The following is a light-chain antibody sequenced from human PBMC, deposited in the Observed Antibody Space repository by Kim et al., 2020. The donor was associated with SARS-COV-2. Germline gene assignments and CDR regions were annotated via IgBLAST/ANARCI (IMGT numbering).Light chain of an antibody. CDR1: QSISSY. CDR3: QQSYSTLSWT. J-gene: IGKJ1*01. V-gene: IGKV1-39*01. Sequence: SVGDRVTITCRASQSISSYLNWYQQKPGKAPKLLIYAASSLQSGVPSRFSGSGSGTDFTLTISSLQPEDFATYYCQQSYSTLSWTFGQGTKVEIK. CDR2: AAS.